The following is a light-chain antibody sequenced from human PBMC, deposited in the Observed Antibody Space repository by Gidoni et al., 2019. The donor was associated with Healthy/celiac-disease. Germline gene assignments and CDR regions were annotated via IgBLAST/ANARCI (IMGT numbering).Light chain of an antibody. CDR1: SSNIGSNT. CDR2: SNN. Sequence: QSVLTQPPSASGTPGQRVTISCSGSSSNIGSNTVTGYQQLPGTAPKLLIYSNNQRPSGVPDRFSGSKSGTSASLAISGLQSEDEADYYCAAWDDSLNGLVFGGGTKLTVL. CDR3: AAWDDSLNGLV. J-gene: IGLJ3*02. V-gene: IGLV1-44*01.